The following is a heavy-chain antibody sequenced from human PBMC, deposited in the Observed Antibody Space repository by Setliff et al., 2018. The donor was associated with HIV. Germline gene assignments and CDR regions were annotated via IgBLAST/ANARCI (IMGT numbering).Heavy chain of an antibody. CDR2: ISTSGGA. D-gene: IGHD3-10*01. CDR1: AASISSYY. Sequence: SETLSLTCTVSAASISSYYWTWIRQPPGKGLEWIGYISTSGGATYNPSFKSRVTISVDTSKNHFSLKLNSVTAADTAVYYCAREVLIVYYGSGTNPLDIWGQGTMVTVSS. CDR3: AREVLIVYYGSGTNPLDI. J-gene: IGHJ3*02. V-gene: IGHV4-4*09.